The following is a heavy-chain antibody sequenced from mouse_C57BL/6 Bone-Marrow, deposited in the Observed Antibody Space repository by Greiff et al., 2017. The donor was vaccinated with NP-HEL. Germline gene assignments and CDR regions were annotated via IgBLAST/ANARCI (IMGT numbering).Heavy chain of an antibody. D-gene: IGHD2-10*02. Sequence: VQLQQSGAELARPGASVKLSCKASGYTFTSYGIRWVKQRTGQGLEWIGEIYPRSGNTYYNEKFKGKATLTADKSSSTAYMELRSLTSEDSAVYFWARRVSVSRPDYAMDYWGQGTSVTVSS. V-gene: IGHV1-81*01. J-gene: IGHJ4*01. CDR1: GYTFTSYG. CDR3: ARRVSVSRPDYAMDY. CDR2: IYPRSGNT.